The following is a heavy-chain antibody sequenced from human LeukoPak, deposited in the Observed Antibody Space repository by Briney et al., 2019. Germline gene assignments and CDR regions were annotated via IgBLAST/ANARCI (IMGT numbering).Heavy chain of an antibody. D-gene: IGHD3-3*01. Sequence: ASVKVSCKASGGTFSSYAISWVRQAPGQGLEWMGWISAYNGNTNYAQKLQGRVTMTTDTSTSTAYMELRSLRSDDTAVYYCARDYDFWSANNWFDPWGQGTLVTVSS. J-gene: IGHJ5*02. CDR1: GGTFSSYA. V-gene: IGHV1-18*01. CDR2: ISAYNGNT. CDR3: ARDYDFWSANNWFDP.